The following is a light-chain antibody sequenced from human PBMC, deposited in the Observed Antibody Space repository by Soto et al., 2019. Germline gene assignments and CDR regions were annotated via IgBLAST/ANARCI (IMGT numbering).Light chain of an antibody. CDR1: QSVSSSY. CDR2: GAS. CDR3: QQYGSSPGT. V-gene: IGKV3-20*01. Sequence: EIVLTQSPGTLSLSPGERATLSCRASQSVSSSYLAWYQQKPGQAPRLLILGASSRATGIPDRFSGSGSGTDFPLTINSLEPEDFAVYYCQQYGSSPGTFGPGTKLDLK. J-gene: IGKJ3*01.